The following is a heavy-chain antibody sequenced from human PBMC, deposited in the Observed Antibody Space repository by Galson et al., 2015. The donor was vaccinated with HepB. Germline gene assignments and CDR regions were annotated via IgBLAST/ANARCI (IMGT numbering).Heavy chain of an antibody. Sequence: TLSLTCTVSGGSITIGSYYWSWIRQPAGKGLEWIGRIYTSGNTDYNPSLKSRATMSVDTSKNQFSLRLTSVTAADTAVYYCVRGPILRYFDYWGQGTLVTVSS. CDR3: VRGPILRYFDY. CDR2: IYTSGNT. V-gene: IGHV4-61*02. J-gene: IGHJ4*02. D-gene: IGHD4-17*01. CDR1: GGSITIGSYY.